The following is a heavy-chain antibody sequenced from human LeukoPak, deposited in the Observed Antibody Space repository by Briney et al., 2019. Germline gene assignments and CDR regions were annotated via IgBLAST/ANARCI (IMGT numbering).Heavy chain of an antibody. CDR2: IKQDGSEK. CDR3: ARVGPSGQLLPYYYYYYMDV. J-gene: IGHJ6*03. V-gene: IGHV3-7*01. CDR1: GFTFSSYW. D-gene: IGHD2-2*01. Sequence: GGSLRLPCASSGFTFSSYWMSWVRQAPGKGLEWVANIKQDGSEKYYVDSVKGRFTISRDNAKNSLYLQMNSLRVEDTAVYYCARVGPSGQLLPYYYYYYMDVWGKGTTVTVSS.